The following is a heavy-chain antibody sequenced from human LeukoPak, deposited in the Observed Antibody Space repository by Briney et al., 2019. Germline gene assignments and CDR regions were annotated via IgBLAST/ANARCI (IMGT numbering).Heavy chain of an antibody. Sequence: GASVKVSCKASGYTFTTYGITWVRQAPGQGLEWMGWISAYNGNTNYARKLQGRVTMTTDTSTSTAYMELRSLRSDDTAVYYCAREMATIVNQFDYWGQGTLVTVSS. J-gene: IGHJ4*02. D-gene: IGHD5-24*01. CDR3: AREMATIVNQFDY. V-gene: IGHV1-18*01. CDR2: ISAYNGNT. CDR1: GYTFTTYG.